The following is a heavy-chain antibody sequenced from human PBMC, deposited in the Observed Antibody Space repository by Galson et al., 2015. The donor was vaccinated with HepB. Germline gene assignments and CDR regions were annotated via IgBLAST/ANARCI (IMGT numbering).Heavy chain of an antibody. Sequence: SLRLSCATSGFTFDNYALTWVRQAPGKGLEWVSAISGGGSSTYYTDSVKGRFTVSRDSSTNTVYLQMNSLRPEDTALYYCAHGRGEFCGCGSCFRGLLDAWGPGTLVTVSP. D-gene: IGHD2-15*01. J-gene: IGHJ5*02. CDR1: GFTFDNYA. V-gene: IGHV3-23*01. CDR3: AHGRGEFCGCGSCFRGLLDA. CDR2: ISGGGSST.